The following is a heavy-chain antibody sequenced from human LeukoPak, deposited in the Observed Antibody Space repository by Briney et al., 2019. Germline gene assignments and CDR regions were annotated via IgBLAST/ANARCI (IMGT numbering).Heavy chain of an antibody. CDR1: GGSFSDYY. CDR2: INHSGST. V-gene: IGHV4-34*01. CDR3: AREKSITIFGVVIFDY. D-gene: IGHD3-3*01. J-gene: IGHJ4*02. Sequence: SETLSLTCAVYGGSFSDYYWSWIRQPPGKGLEWIGEINHSGSTNYNPSLKSRVTMSVDTSKNQFSLKLSSVTAADTAVYYCAREKSITIFGVVIFDYWGQGTLVTVSS.